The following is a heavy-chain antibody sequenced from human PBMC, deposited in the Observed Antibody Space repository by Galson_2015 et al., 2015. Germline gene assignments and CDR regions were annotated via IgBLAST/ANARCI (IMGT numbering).Heavy chain of an antibody. Sequence: SLRLSCAASGFTFSSYSISWVRQAPGKGLEWVSSISSSSSYIYYADSLRGRFTISRDNAKNSLYLQMNSLRVGGTAIYYCARDPQVVAATRYFDYWGQGTLVTVSS. V-gene: IGHV3-21*01. D-gene: IGHD2-15*01. CDR2: ISSSSSYI. CDR3: ARDPQVVAATRYFDY. J-gene: IGHJ4*02. CDR1: GFTFSSYS.